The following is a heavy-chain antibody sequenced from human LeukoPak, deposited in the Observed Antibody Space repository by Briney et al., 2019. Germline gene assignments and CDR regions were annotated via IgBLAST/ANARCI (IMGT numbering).Heavy chain of an antibody. CDR2: IYHTGNT. J-gene: IGHJ6*03. V-gene: IGHV4-38-2*02. Sequence: PSETLSLTCTVSFYSISSGYYWGWIRQPPGKGLEWIGNIYHTGNTYYNPSLKSRVTISVDTSKNQFSLKLSSVTAADTAVYYCARGAAAGFYYYYYYMDVWGKGTTVTVSS. D-gene: IGHD6-13*01. CDR3: ARGAAAGFYYYYYYMDV. CDR1: FYSISSGYY.